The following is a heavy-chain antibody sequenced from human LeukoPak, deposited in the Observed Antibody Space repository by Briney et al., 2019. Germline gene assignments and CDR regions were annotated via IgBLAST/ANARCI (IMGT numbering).Heavy chain of an antibody. CDR1: GGSISSYY. D-gene: IGHD2-2*01. V-gene: IGHV4-59*01. J-gene: IGHJ4*02. CDR2: IYYSGST. CDR3: ASGPYCSSTSCYGWYVDY. Sequence: PSETLSLTCTVSGGSISSYYWSWIRQPPGKGLVWIGYIYYSGSTNYNPSLKSRVTISVDTFKNQFSLKLSSVTAADTAVYYCASGPYCSSTSCYGWYVDYWGQGTLVTVSS.